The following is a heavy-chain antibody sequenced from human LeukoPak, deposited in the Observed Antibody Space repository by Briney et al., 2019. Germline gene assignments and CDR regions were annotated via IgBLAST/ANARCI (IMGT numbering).Heavy chain of an antibody. V-gene: IGHV3-64D*06. CDR1: GFTFSTYV. Sequence: GGSLRLSCSVSGFTFSTYVMHWVRQAPGKGLEYVSAISSNGDNTYYADSVKDRFTISRDNSKNTLYLQMSSLRADDTVVYYCVRGTGYWGQGTLVTVSS. J-gene: IGHJ4*02. CDR2: ISSNGDNT. CDR3: VRGTGY.